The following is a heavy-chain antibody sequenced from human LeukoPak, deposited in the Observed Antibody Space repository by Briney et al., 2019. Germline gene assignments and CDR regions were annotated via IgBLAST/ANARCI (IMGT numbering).Heavy chain of an antibody. CDR3: ARASRDGYNQNFDH. CDR1: GYTFTGYY. V-gene: IGHV1-2*02. CDR2: INPNSGGT. D-gene: IGHD5-24*01. Sequence: ASVKVSCKASGYTFTGYYMHWVRQAPGQGLEWMGWINPNSGGTNYAQKFQGRVTMTRDTSISTAYMELSRLRSDDTAVYYCARASRDGYNQNFDHWGQGTLVTVSS. J-gene: IGHJ4*02.